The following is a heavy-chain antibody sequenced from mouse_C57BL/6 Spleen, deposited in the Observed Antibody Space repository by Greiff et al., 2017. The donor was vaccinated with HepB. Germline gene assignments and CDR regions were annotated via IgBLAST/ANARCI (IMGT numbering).Heavy chain of an antibody. V-gene: IGHV1-15*01. CDR3: TKHYYY. D-gene: IGHD1-1*02. Sequence: QVQLKESGAELVRPGASVTLSCKASGYTFTDYEMHWVKQPPVHGLEWIGAIDPETGGTAYNQKFKGKAILTADKSSSTAYMELRSLTSEDSAVYYCTKHYYYWGQGTTLTVSS. CDR1: GYTFTDYE. CDR2: IDPETGGT. J-gene: IGHJ2*01.